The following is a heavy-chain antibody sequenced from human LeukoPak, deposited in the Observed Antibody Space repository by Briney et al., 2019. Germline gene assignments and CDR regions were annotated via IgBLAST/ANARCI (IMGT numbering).Heavy chain of an antibody. V-gene: IGHV4-59*01. Sequence: SETLSLTCTVSGDSFISYFWSWIRQPPGKGLEWIGYIYYSGSASYNPSLKRRVTISVDSSKNQFSLKLSSVTAADTAVYYCARGYYDSSGYWLSYFDYGGQGTLVTVSS. CDR3: ARGYYDSSGYWLSYFDY. CDR1: GDSFISYF. CDR2: IYYSGSA. J-gene: IGHJ4*02. D-gene: IGHD3-22*01.